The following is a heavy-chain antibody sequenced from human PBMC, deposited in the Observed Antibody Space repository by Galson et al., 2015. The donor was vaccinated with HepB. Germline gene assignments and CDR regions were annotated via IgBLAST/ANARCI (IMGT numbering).Heavy chain of an antibody. D-gene: IGHD6-13*01. J-gene: IGHJ5*02. CDR3: ARSEEAAAADDCWFDP. CDR1: GGSISSSNW. CDR2: IYHSGST. Sequence: SLTCAVSGGSISSSNWWSWVRQPPGKGLEWIGEIYHSGSTNYNPSLKSRVTISVDKSKNQFSLKLSSVTAADTAVYYCARSEEAAAADDCWFDPWGQGTLVTVSS. V-gene: IGHV4-4*02.